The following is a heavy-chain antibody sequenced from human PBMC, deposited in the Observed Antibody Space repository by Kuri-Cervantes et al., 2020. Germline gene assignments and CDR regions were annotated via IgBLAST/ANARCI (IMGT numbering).Heavy chain of an antibody. Sequence: GGSLRLSCAASGFTFSSYAMHWVRQAPGKGLEWVAVISYDGSNKYYADSVKGRFTISRDNSKNTLYLQMNSLRAEDTAVYYCARDAGVGARYYDYWGQGTLVTVSS. J-gene: IGHJ4*02. D-gene: IGHD1-26*01. CDR3: ARDAGVGARYYDY. CDR1: GFTFSSYA. CDR2: ISYDGSNK. V-gene: IGHV3-30-3*01.